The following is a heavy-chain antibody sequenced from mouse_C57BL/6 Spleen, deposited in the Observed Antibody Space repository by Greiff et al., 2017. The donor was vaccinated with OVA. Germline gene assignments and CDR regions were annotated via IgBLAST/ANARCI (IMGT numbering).Heavy chain of an antibody. V-gene: IGHV5-9-1*02. J-gene: IGHJ4*01. CDR1: GFTFSSYA. D-gene: IGHD2-2*01. Sequence: DVHLVESGEGLVKPGGSLKLSCAASGFTFSSYAMSWVRQTPEKRLEWVAYISSGGDYIYYADTVKGRFTISRDNARNTLYLQMSSLKSEDTAMYYCTRGWAVTPYYAMDYWGQGTSVTVSS. CDR2: ISSGGDYI. CDR3: TRGWAVTPYYAMDY.